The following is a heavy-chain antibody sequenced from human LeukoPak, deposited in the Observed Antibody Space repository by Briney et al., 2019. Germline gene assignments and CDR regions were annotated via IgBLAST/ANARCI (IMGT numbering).Heavy chain of an antibody. V-gene: IGHV1-18*01. CDR3: ARDLDGSGSYYTDY. D-gene: IGHD3-10*01. CDR2: ISAYNGNT. Sequence: ASVKVSCKTSAYTFSNYGFNWVRQAPGQGLEWMGWISAYNGNTKYAQRSQGRFTMTTDTSTSTAYMELRSLTSDDTAVYYCARDLDGSGSYYTDYWGQGTLVTVSS. J-gene: IGHJ4*02. CDR1: AYTFSNYG.